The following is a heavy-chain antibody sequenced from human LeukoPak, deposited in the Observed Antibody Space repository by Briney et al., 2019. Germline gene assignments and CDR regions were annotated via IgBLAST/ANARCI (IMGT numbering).Heavy chain of an antibody. CDR1: GYTFPSYF. V-gene: IGHV1-46*01. CDR3: AREGGNFRYYYYGMDV. CDR2: INPTGGST. Sequence: GASVKVSCKASGYTFPSYFMHWVRQAPGQGLEWMGIINPTGGSTTYAQKFQGRVTMTRDTSTSTVYMELSSLRSEDTAVYYCAREGGNFRYYYYGMDVWGQGTTVTVSS. D-gene: IGHD4-23*01. J-gene: IGHJ6*02.